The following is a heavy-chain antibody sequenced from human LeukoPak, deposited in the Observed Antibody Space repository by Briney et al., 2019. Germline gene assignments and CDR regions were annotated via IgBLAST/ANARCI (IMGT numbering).Heavy chain of an antibody. D-gene: IGHD6-19*01. Sequence: PGGSLRLSCAASGFTFSNSAMSWVRRAPGKGLEWVSTLSGSGITTYYADSVKGRFTISRDNSKNALYLQMNSLRAEDTAVYYCAKGIYSSGWSYFDYWGHGTLVTVSS. CDR3: AKGIYSSGWSYFDY. CDR1: GFTFSNSA. V-gene: IGHV3-23*01. J-gene: IGHJ4*01. CDR2: LSGSGITT.